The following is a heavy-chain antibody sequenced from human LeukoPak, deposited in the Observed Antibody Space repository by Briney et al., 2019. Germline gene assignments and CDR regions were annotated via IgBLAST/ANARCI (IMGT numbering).Heavy chain of an antibody. CDR2: ISASGSAT. CDR1: GFTFSNYA. CDR3: AKDGGYNHYYYMDV. V-gene: IGHV3-23*01. Sequence: PGGSLRLSCAASGFTFSNYAMSWVRQAPGKGLDWVSAISASGSATYHADSVKGRFTISRDNSRNTLYLQMDSLRGEDTVLYYCAKDGGYNHYYYMDVWGKGTTVTVSS. D-gene: IGHD2-15*01. J-gene: IGHJ6*03.